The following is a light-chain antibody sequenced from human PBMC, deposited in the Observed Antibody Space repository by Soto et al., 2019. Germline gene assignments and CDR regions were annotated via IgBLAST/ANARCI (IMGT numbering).Light chain of an antibody. CDR2: KAS. CDR1: RSLVYSAGNAY. CDR3: MEGTHLPPT. V-gene: IGKV2-30*01. Sequence: DAVRTHSPLSLPVTLGQPASISCRSSRSLVYSAGNAYLNWLHQRPGQSPRRLIYKASNRDSRVPAKVSGSGSGAHFTLHINSVEADDVGVYYCMEGTHLPPTFGRGTRVEIE. J-gene: IGKJ1*01.